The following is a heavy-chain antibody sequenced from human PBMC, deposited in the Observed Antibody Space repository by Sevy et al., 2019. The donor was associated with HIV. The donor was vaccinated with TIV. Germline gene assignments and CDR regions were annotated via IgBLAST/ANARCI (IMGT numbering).Heavy chain of an antibody. CDR2: IYYSGRT. D-gene: IGHD4-17*01. CDR1: GGSISSSIYY. Sequence: SETLSLTCIVSGGSISSSIYYWGWIRQPPGKGLEWIGSIYYSGRTYYNRSLKSRVTISVDTSKNQFSLKLSSVTAADTAVYYCATRSTVTPLSPLYNLFESWGQGTLVTVSS. V-gene: IGHV4-39*01. J-gene: IGHJ5*01. CDR3: ATRSTVTPLSPLYNLFES.